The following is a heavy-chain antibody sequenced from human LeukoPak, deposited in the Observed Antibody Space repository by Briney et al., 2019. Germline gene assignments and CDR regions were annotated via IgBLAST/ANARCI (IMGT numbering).Heavy chain of an antibody. CDR1: GFSFSSYS. V-gene: IGHV3-21*01. CDR3: ARDNGSSWPLEH. CDR2: ISSSSSYI. J-gene: IGHJ1*01. D-gene: IGHD6-13*01. Sequence: GGSLRLSCAASGFSFSSYSMNWVRQAPGKGLGWVTSISSSSSYIYHADSVKGRFTISRDNVKNSLYLQMNSLRAEDTAVFYCARDNGSSWPLEHWGQGTLVTVSS.